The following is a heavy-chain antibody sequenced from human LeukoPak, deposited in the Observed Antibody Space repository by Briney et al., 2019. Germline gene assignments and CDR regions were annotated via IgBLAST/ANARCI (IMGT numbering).Heavy chain of an antibody. J-gene: IGHJ4*02. D-gene: IGHD3-9*01. CDR3: ARDPYDILTGYYIGVDY. V-gene: IGHV4-38-2*02. CDR1: GYSISSGYY. Sequence: SETLSLTCTVSGYSISSGYYWGWIRQPPGKGLEWIGSIYHSGSTYYNPSLKSRVTISVDTSKNQFSLKLSSVTAADTAVYYCARDPYDILTGYYIGVDYWGQGTLVTVSS. CDR2: IYHSGST.